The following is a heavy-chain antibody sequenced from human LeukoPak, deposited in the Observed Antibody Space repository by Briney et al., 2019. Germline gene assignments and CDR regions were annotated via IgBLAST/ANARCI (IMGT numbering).Heavy chain of an antibody. CDR3: ARRGYSGYEGAWFDP. V-gene: IGHV5-51*01. CDR1: GYIFTEYW. Sequence: PGESLKISCKASGYIFTEYWIGWVRQMRGRGLEWMGLIYPGDSDVRYSPSFQGQVTISADRSISTAYLQWSSLKASDTAMYYCARRGYSGYEGAWFDPWGQGTLVTVSS. CDR2: IYPGDSDV. D-gene: IGHD5-12*01. J-gene: IGHJ5*02.